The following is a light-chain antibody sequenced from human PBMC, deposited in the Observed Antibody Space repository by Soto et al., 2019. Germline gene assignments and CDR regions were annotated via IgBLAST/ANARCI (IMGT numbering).Light chain of an antibody. CDR3: QQYSISPIT. Sequence: TQSPSTLSAFEGDRVTITCRASQSISSWLAWYQQKPGQAPRLLISGASSRATGIPDRVSGSGSGTDFTLTISRLEPEDIAVYYCQQYSISPITFGQGTRLEIK. CDR2: GAS. CDR1: QSISSW. J-gene: IGKJ5*01. V-gene: IGKV3-20*01.